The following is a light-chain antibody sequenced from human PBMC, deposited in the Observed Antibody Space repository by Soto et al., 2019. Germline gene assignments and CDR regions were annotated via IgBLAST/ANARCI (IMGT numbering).Light chain of an antibody. CDR1: QSVSSD. V-gene: IGKV3-15*01. CDR3: QQYNNWPHT. J-gene: IGKJ5*01. CDR2: GAS. Sequence: EIVMTQSPATLSVSPGERATLSCRASQSVSSDLAWYRQTPGQAPRLLVYGASATATGMPARFSGSGSGTEFTLTISSLHSEDFAMYYCQQYNNWPHTFGQGTRLEIK.